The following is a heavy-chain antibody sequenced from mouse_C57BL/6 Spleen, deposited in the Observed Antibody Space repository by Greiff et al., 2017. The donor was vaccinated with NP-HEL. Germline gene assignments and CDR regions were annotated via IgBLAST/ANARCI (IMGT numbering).Heavy chain of an antibody. J-gene: IGHJ3*01. Sequence: VQLQQSGAELVRPGASVKLSCKASGYTFTDYYINWVKQRPGQGLEWIARIYPGSGNTYYNEKFKGKATLTAEKSSSTAYMQLSSLTSEDSAVYFCARDRNYEFAYWGQGTLVTVSA. CDR2: IYPGSGNT. CDR1: GYTFTDYY. V-gene: IGHV1-76*01. CDR3: ARDRNYEFAY. D-gene: IGHD2-4*01.